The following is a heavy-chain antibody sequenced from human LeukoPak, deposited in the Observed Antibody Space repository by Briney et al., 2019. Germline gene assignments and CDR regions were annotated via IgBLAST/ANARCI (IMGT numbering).Heavy chain of an antibody. V-gene: IGHV3-21*01. CDR3: ARDFWSGYL. J-gene: IGHJ5*02. D-gene: IGHD3-3*01. CDR1: GFSFSTYA. Sequence: GGSLRLSCAASGFSFSTYAMTWVRQAPGKGLEWVSSISSSSSYIYYADSVKGRFTISRDNAKNSLYLQMNSLRAEDTAVYYCARDFWSGYLWGQGTLVTVSS. CDR2: ISSSSSYI.